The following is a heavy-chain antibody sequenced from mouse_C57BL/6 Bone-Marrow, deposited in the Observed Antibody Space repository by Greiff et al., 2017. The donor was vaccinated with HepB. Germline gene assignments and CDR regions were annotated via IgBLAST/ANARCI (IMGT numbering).Heavy chain of an antibody. D-gene: IGHD3-2*02. CDR3: ARKQLRMDY. J-gene: IGHJ4*01. V-gene: IGHV5-6*01. Sequence: EVKLMESGGDLVKPGGSLKLSCAASGFTFSSYGMSWVRQTPDKRLEWVATISSGGSYTYYPDSVKGRFTISRDNAKNTLYLQMSSLKSEDTAMYYCARKQLRMDYGGQGTSVTVSS. CDR1: GFTFSSYG. CDR2: ISSGGSYT.